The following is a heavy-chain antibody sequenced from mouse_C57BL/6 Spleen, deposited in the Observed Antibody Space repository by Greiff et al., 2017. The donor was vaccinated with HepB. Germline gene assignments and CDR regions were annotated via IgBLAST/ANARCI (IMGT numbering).Heavy chain of an antibody. V-gene: IGHV1-82*01. CDR3: ARGYYDYGDAAY. CDR1: GYAFSSSW. Sequence: VQLQQSGPELVKPGASVKISCKASGYAFSSSWMNWVKQRPGKGLEWIGRIYPGDGDTNYNGKFKGKATLTADKSSSTAYMQLSSLTSEDSAVYFCARGYYDYGDAAYWGQGTLVTVSA. D-gene: IGHD2-4*01. J-gene: IGHJ3*01. CDR2: IYPGDGDT.